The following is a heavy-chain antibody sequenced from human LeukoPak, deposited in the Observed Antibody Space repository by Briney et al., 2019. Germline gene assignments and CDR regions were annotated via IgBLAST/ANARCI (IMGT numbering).Heavy chain of an antibody. V-gene: IGHV3-23*01. CDR1: AFTFSSYA. J-gene: IGHJ5*02. CDR2: ISGGGGST. D-gene: IGHD1-14*01. Sequence: GGSLRLSCAASAFTFSSYAMNWVRQAPGKGLEWVSGISGGGGSTYYADSVKGRFTISRDNSKNTLYLQMDSLRAEDTALYYCAKGSGINHYHWIDPWGQGTLVTVSS. CDR3: AKGSGINHYHWIDP.